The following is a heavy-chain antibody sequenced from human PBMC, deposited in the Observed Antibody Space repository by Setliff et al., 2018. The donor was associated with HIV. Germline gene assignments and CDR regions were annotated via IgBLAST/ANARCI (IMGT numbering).Heavy chain of an antibody. CDR2: IQTSEGT. CDR3: ARGGYGSGNAYYFAD. D-gene: IGHD3-10*01. Sequence: PSETLSLTCTVSGGSISTDYWTWVRQSAGKGLEWIGRIQTSEGTKYNPSLNSRVTVSIATPKNQFSLDLTSVTAADTAVYYCARGGYGSGNAYYFADWGQGTLVTVSS. CDR1: GGSISTDY. J-gene: IGHJ4*02. V-gene: IGHV4-4*07.